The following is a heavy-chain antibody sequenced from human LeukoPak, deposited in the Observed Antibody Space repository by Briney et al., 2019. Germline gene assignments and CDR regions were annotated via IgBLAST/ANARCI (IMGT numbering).Heavy chain of an antibody. D-gene: IGHD5-12*01. V-gene: IGHV1-46*01. J-gene: IGHJ4*02. Sequence: ASVKVSCKASGYTFTSYYMHWVRQAPGQGLEWMGIINPSGGSTSYAQKFQGRVTMARDTSTSTVYMELSSLRSEDTAVYYCARDPGGYDSFDYWGQGTLVTVSS. CDR3: ARDPGGYDSFDY. CDR2: INPSGGST. CDR1: GYTFTSYY.